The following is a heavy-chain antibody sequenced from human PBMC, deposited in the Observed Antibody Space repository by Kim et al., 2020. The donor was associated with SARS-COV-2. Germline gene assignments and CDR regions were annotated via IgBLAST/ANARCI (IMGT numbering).Heavy chain of an antibody. D-gene: IGHD6-19*01. CDR3: ARAVAGTYYYGMDV. Sequence: ADTVEGRFPISTENSKDTLYLQMNSLRAEDTAVYYCARAVAGTYYYGMDVWGQGTTVTVSS. V-gene: IGHV3-30*01. J-gene: IGHJ6*02.